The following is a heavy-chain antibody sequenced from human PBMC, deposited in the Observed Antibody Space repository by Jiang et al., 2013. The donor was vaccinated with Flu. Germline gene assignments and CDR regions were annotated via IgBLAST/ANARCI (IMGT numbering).Heavy chain of an antibody. Sequence: FTSYGISWVRQAPGQGLEWMGWISAYNGNTNYAQKLQGRVTMTTDTSTSTAYMELRSLRSDDTAVYYCARRIAAAATFDYWGQGTLVTVSS. J-gene: IGHJ4*02. V-gene: IGHV1-18*01. D-gene: IGHD6-13*01. CDR2: ISAYNGNT. CDR3: ARRIAAAATFDY. CDR1: FTSYG.